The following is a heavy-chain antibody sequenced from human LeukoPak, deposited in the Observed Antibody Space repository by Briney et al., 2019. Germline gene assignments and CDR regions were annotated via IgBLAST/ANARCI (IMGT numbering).Heavy chain of an antibody. V-gene: IGHV3-74*01. Sequence: PGGSLRLSCAASGFTFSSYWMHWVRQAPGKGLVWVSGINSDGSNTSYADSVKGRFTISRDNAKNTLYLQMNSLRAEDTAVYYCARAHIYCSSTSCPNRRYYYYGMDVWGQGTTVTVSS. CDR2: INSDGSNT. CDR3: ARAHIYCSSTSCPNRRYYYYGMDV. CDR1: GFTFSSYW. J-gene: IGHJ6*02. D-gene: IGHD2-2*01.